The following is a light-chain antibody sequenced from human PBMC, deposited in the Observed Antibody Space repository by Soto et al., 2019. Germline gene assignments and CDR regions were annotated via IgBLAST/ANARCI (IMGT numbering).Light chain of an antibody. Sequence: AIRMTQSPSSLSASTGDRVTITCRASQGISSYLAWYQQKPGKAPKLLIYAASTLQSGVPSRFSGSGSGTEFTLTVSSLQSEDFAVYYCQQYNHWPPWLTFGGGTKVEVK. CDR2: AAS. CDR3: QQYNHWPPWLT. V-gene: IGKV1-8*01. J-gene: IGKJ4*01. CDR1: QGISSY.